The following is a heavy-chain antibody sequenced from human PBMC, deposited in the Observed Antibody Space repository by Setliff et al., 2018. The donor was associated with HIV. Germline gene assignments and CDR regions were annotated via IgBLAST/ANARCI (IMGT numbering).Heavy chain of an antibody. J-gene: IGHJ4*02. CDR3: TSGRTMPTLTT. V-gene: IGHV4-34*01. CDR1: GGSFSGNY. CDR2: IYHSGST. Sequence: SETLSLTCAVYGGSFSGNYWSWIRQPPGKGLEWIGEIYHSGSTNYNPSLKSRVTISVDKSKNQLSLALTSVTAADTAVYFCTSGRTMPTLTTWGQGTLVTVSS. D-gene: IGHD2-2*01.